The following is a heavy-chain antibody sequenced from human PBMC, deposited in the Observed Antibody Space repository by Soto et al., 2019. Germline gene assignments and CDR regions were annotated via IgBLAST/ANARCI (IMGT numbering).Heavy chain of an antibody. Sequence: EVQLLQSRAEVEKPGEYLKISCRGSVYSFSNYGVAWLRQMPGKVLQWMGIIYPAASDARYSPSFQGHVTISDDNSISPAYLQWSRLKASGTAMYYCARLLCSPTSCYTCSRHFFDYWGKGALVTVSS. J-gene: IGHJ4*02. V-gene: IGHV5-51*01. CDR1: VYSFSNYG. CDR3: ARLLCSPTSCYTCSRHFFDY. CDR2: IYPAASDA. D-gene: IGHD2-2*02.